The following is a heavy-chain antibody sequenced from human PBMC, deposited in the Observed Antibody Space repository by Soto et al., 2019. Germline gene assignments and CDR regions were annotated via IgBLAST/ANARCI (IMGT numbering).Heavy chain of an antibody. D-gene: IGHD6-13*01. V-gene: IGHV1-18*01. Sequence: QVQLVQSGVEVKKPGASVKVSCKASGYTFTDYAISWVRQAPGRGLEWMGWVNTYNGNPNYAQIFQGRVTMTTDTSTDTAYRELRSLKSDASAVYYCARDSQYSTSWQRFDSWGQGTRVTVSS. CDR1: GYTFTDYA. J-gene: IGHJ4*02. CDR3: ARDSQYSTSWQRFDS. CDR2: VNTYNGNP.